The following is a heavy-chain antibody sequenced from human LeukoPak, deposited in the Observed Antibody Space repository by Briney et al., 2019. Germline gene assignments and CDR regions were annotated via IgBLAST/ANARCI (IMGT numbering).Heavy chain of an antibody. V-gene: IGHV1-69*13. CDR3: ARATTDIVATFDY. CDR1: GGTFSSYA. CDR2: IIPIFGTA. Sequence: GASVKVPCKASGGTFSSYAISWVRQAPGQGLEWMGGIIPIFGTANYAQKFQGRVTITADESTSTAYMELSSLRSEDTAVYYCARATTDIVATFDYWGQGTLVTVSS. J-gene: IGHJ4*02. D-gene: IGHD5-12*01.